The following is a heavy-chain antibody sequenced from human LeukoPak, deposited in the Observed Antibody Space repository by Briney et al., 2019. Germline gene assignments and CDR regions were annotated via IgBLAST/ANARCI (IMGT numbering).Heavy chain of an antibody. D-gene: IGHD3-22*01. J-gene: IGHJ4*02. V-gene: IGHV4-30-2*01. CDR3: ARGPPLGDSSGYPFDY. CDR2: INHSGST. Sequence: PSQTLSLTCTVSGGSISSGGYYWSWIRQPPGKGLEWIGEINHSGSTNYNPSLKSRVTISVDTSKNQFSLKLSSVTAADTAVYYCARGPPLGDSSGYPFDYWGQGTLVTVSS. CDR1: GGSISSGGYY.